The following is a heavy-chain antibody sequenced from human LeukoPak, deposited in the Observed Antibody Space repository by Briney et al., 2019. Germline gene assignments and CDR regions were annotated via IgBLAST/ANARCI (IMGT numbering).Heavy chain of an antibody. CDR1: GGSISSGSYY. Sequence: SETLSLTCTVSGGSISSGSYYWSWIRQPPGKGLEWIGYIYYSGSTNYNPSLKSRVTISVDTSKNQFSLKVSSVTAADTAVYYCARATYYFDSSGYSYFNDFYMDVWGKGTTVTVSS. J-gene: IGHJ6*03. V-gene: IGHV4-61*01. CDR2: IYYSGST. D-gene: IGHD3-22*01. CDR3: ARATYYFDSSGYSYFNDFYMDV.